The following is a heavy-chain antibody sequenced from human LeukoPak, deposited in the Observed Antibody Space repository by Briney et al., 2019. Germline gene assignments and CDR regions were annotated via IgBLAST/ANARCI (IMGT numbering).Heavy chain of an antibody. D-gene: IGHD4-17*01. Sequence: GGSLRLSCAASGFTVSSNYMSWVRQAPGKGLEWVSVIYSGGSTYYADSVKGRFTISRDNSKNTLYLQMNSLRAEDTAVYYCVRGDYGDYTLFDYWGQGTLVTVSP. J-gene: IGHJ4*02. CDR3: VRGDYGDYTLFDY. CDR1: GFTVSSNY. V-gene: IGHV3-53*01. CDR2: IYSGGST.